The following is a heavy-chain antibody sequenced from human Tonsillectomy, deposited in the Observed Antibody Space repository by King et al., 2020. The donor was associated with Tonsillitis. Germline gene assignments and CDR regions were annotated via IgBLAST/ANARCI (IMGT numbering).Heavy chain of an antibody. CDR1: GGSISSNY. V-gene: IGHV4-59*12. J-gene: IGHJ2*01. CDR3: ARGRYFDL. CDR2: IFYTGST. Sequence: QLQESGPGLVKPSETLSLTCTVSGGSISSNYWSWIRQPPGTGLEWIGYIFYTGSTNYNPSLKSRVTISVDTSKNQFSLKLTSVTAADTAVYYCARGRYFDLWGRGTLVTVAS.